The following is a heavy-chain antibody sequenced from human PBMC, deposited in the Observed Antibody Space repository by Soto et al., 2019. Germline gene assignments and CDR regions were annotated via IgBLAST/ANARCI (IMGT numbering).Heavy chain of an antibody. J-gene: IGHJ6*02. Sequence: TLSLTCAVSVGSMSTRGYSWSGMRHPPGKSPEWIGYVYHNGNAYPKPSLKSRVTISLDGAKNQFSLEMTSVTAAETGLYYCAARPYYYYRLDVWGQGTTVTVSS. D-gene: IGHD3-10*01. CDR3: AARPYYYYRLDV. CDR2: VYHNGNA. CDR1: VGSMSTRGYS. V-gene: IGHV4-30-2*01.